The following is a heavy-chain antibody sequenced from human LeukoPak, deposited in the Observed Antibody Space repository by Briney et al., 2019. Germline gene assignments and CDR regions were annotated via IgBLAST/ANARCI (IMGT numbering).Heavy chain of an antibody. J-gene: IGHJ4*02. CDR2: LSGSGANT. Sequence: GGSLRLSCAASGFTFSSYSMNRVRQAPGKGLEWVSSLSGSGANTYYADSVKGRFTISRDNSKNTLYLQMNSLRAEDTAVYYCAKDGDSHSPPYYFDYWGQGTLVTVSS. V-gene: IGHV3-23*01. D-gene: IGHD2-21*01. CDR3: AKDGDSHSPPYYFDY. CDR1: GFTFSSYS.